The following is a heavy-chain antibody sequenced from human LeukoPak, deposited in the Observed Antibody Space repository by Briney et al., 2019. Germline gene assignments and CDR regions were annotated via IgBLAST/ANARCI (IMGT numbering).Heavy chain of an antibody. V-gene: IGHV3-23*01. CDR3: AKGCMPYYNYYMDV. CDR2: ISGSAGRT. CDR1: GFTFSRYA. Sequence: GGSLRLSCAASGFTFSRYAMTWVRQAPGKGLEWVSGISGSAGRTYYADSVKGRFTISRDNSKNTLYLQVNSLRAEDTAVYYCAKGCMPYYNYYMDVWGKGTTATVSS. D-gene: IGHD2-8*01. J-gene: IGHJ6*03.